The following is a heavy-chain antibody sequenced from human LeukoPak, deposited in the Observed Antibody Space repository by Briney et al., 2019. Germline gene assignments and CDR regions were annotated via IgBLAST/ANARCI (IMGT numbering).Heavy chain of an antibody. CDR2: IYYSGST. Sequence: SETLSLTCTVSGGSISSSSYYWGWIRQPPGKGLEWLGSIYYSGSTYYNPSLKSRVTISVDTSKNQFSLKLSSVTAADTAVYYCARLTITFDYWGQGTLVTVSS. CDR3: ARLTITFDY. CDR1: GGSISSSSYY. J-gene: IGHJ4*02. V-gene: IGHV4-39*01. D-gene: IGHD5-24*01.